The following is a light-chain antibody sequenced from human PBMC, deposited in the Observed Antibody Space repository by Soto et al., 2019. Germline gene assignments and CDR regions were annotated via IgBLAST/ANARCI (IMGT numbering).Light chain of an antibody. Sequence: QSVLTQPASVSGSPGQSITISCTGTSSGIGFYNYVSWYQQYPGKAPNLLIYGVTNRPSGVSYRFSGSKSGSTASLTISGLRDEDEADYYCSSYSTSFFYVFGTGTKLTVL. CDR2: GVT. V-gene: IGLV2-14*03. CDR3: SSYSTSFFYV. J-gene: IGLJ1*01. CDR1: SSGIGFYNY.